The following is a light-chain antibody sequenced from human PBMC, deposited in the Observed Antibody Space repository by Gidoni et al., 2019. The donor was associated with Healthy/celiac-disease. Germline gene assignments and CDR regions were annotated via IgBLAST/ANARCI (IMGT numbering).Light chain of an antibody. J-gene: IGKJ1*01. CDR2: AAS. V-gene: IGKV1-27*01. CDR3: QKYNSAPRT. CDR1: QGISNH. Sequence: DIQMTQSPSSLSASVGDRVTITCRASQGISNHLAWYQQKPGKVPKLLIYAASTLQSGVPSRFSGSGSGTDFTLTISSLQPEDVATYDCQKYNSAPRTFGQGTKVEIK.